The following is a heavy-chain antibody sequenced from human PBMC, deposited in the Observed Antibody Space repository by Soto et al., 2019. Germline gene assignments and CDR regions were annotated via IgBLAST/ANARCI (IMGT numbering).Heavy chain of an antibody. J-gene: IGHJ3*02. V-gene: IGHV4-39*01. D-gene: IGHD5-12*01. CDR2: IYYSGST. CDR3: ASIRGYSGYDAFDI. Sequence: TSETLSLTCTVSGGSISSSSYYWGWIRQPPGKGLEWIGSIYYSGSTYYNPSLKSRVTISVDTSKNQFSLKLSSVTAADTAVYYCASIRGYSGYDAFDIWGQGTMVTVSS. CDR1: GGSISSSSYY.